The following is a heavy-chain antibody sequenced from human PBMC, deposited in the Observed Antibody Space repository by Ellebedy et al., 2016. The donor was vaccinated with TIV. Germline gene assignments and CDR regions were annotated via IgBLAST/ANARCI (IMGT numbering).Heavy chain of an antibody. J-gene: IGHJ4*02. CDR3: ASWGDYGGNRHLDY. Sequence: SETLSLXXTVSGDSISSYFWSWIRQPPDKGLGWIGHFYYTGSTNYNPSLKSRVAISGDTSKNQFSLKLSSVTAADTAVYYCASWGDYGGNRHLDYWGQGTLVTVSS. D-gene: IGHD4-23*01. CDR1: GDSISSYF. V-gene: IGHV4-59*01. CDR2: FYYTGST.